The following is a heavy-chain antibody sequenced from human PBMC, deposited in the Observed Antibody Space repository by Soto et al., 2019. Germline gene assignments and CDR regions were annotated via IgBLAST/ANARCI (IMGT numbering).Heavy chain of an antibody. CDR2: INPSGGST. D-gene: IGHD6-13*01. Sequence: ASVKVSCKASGYTFTSYYMHWVRQAPGQGFEWMGIINPSGGSTSYAQKFQGRVTMTRDTSTSTVYMELSSLRSEDTAVYYCARVQQQLAPYYYYGMDVWGQGTTVTVSS. CDR3: ARVQQQLAPYYYYGMDV. V-gene: IGHV1-46*01. J-gene: IGHJ6*02. CDR1: GYTFTSYY.